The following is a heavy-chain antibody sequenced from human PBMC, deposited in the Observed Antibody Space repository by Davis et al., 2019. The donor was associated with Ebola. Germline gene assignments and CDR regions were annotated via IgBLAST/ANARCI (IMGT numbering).Heavy chain of an antibody. CDR1: GFTVSSNY. J-gene: IGHJ4*02. CDR2: IYSGGST. D-gene: IGHD6-13*01. V-gene: IGHV3-53*01. Sequence: PGGSLRLSCAASGFTVSSNYMSWVRQAPGKGLEWVSIIYSGGSTYYADSVKGRFTISRDNSKNTLYLQMNSLRAEDTAVYYCASGSSWYRFDYWGQGTLVTVSS. CDR3: ASGSSWYRFDY.